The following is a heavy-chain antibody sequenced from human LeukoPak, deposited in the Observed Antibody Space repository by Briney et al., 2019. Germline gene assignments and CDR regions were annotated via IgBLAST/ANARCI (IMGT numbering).Heavy chain of an antibody. Sequence: ASVKVSCKASGYTFTSYGISWVRQAPGQGLEWMGWISGYNGKPKYAQKLQGRVTMTTDTSTSTAYMELRSLRSDDTAVYYCARETSLSLRSFDYWGQGTLVTVSS. CDR2: ISGYNGKP. V-gene: IGHV1-18*01. CDR1: GYTFTSYG. J-gene: IGHJ4*02. CDR3: ARETSLSLRSFDY. D-gene: IGHD4-17*01.